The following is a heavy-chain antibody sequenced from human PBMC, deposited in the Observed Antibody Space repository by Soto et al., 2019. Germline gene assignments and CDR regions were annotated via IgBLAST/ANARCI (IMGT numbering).Heavy chain of an antibody. V-gene: IGHV4-59*12. CDR3: ARRPPYYDFWSGYEAGGDYMDV. J-gene: IGHJ6*03. CDR2: VDYSGSS. Sequence: SETLSLTCTLSGGSINYYYWTWIRQAPGKGLEWIGYVDYSGSSNYNPSLKSRVTISVDTSKNQFSLKLSSVTAADTAVYYCARRPPYYDFWSGYEAGGDYMDVWGKGTTVTVSS. D-gene: IGHD3-3*01. CDR1: GGSINYYY.